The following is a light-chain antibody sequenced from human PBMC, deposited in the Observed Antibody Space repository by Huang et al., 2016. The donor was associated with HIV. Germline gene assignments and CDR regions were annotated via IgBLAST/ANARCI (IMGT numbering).Light chain of an antibody. CDR3: MQTLRTPYT. J-gene: IGKJ3*01. V-gene: IGKV2-28*01. Sequence: DIVMTPTPLSLPVTPGEPASISCRSSQTLLHSNGYNYLDWYLQKPGQSPQLLIYLGSNRASGVPDRFRGSGSGTDFTLKISRVEAEDVGVYYCMQTLRTPYTFGPGTKVDIE. CDR1: QTLLHSNGYNY. CDR2: LGS.